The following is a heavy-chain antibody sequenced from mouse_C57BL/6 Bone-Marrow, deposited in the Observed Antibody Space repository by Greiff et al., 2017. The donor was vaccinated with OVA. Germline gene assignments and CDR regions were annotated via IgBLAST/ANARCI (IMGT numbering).Heavy chain of an antibody. J-gene: IGHJ3*01. D-gene: IGHD4-1*01. CDR3: ARTDWEGGFAY. Sequence: EVQVVESEGGLVQPGSSMKLSCTASGFTFSDYYMAWVRQVPEKGLEWVANINYDGSSTYYLDSLKSRFIISRDNAKNILYLQMSSLKSEDTATYYCARTDWEGGFAYWGQGTLVTVSA. CDR2: INYDGSST. CDR1: GFTFSDYY. V-gene: IGHV5-16*01.